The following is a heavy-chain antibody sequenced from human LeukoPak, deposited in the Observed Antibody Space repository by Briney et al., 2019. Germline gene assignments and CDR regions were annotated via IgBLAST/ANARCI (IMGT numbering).Heavy chain of an antibody. CDR1: GGSISRYY. CDR3: AGGGTIFGVY. D-gene: IGHD3-3*01. Sequence: SETLSLTCTVSGGSISRYYWSWIRQPPGKGLEWIGNIYYSGSTNYNPSLKSRITISIDTSKNQFSLKLNSVTTADTAVYYCAGGGTIFGVYWGQGTLVTVSS. CDR2: IYYSGST. J-gene: IGHJ4*02. V-gene: IGHV4-59*01.